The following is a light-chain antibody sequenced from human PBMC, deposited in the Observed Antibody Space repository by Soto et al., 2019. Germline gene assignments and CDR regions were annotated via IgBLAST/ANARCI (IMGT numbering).Light chain of an antibody. V-gene: IGKV3-20*01. J-gene: IGKJ3*01. CDR3: QQYGSSPFT. CDR2: GGS. CDR1: QSVSSSH. Sequence: ESVLTQSPGTLSMSPGERATLSCRARQSVSSSHSAWYQQKPGQAPRLLIYGGSSRATGIPDRFSGSGSGTDFTLTISRLEPEDFAVYYCQQYGSSPFTFGPGTKVDIK.